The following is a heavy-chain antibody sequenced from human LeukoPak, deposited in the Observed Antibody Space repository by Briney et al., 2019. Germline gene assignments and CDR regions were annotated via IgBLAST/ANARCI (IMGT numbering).Heavy chain of an antibody. CDR2: MNPNSGNT. J-gene: IGHJ4*02. D-gene: IGHD3-10*01. CDR3: TRGEWFADLPNS. V-gene: IGHV1-8*01. Sequence: GASVKVSCKASGDTFTGHDINWVRQATGQGLEWMGWMNPNSGNTGYTQKFQGRVTMTRNTSISTAYMELSSLRSEDTAMYYCTRGEWFADLPNSWGLGTLVTVSS. CDR1: GDTFTGHD.